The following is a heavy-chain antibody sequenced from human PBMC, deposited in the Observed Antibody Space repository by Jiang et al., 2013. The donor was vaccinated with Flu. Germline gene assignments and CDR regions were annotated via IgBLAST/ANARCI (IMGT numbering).Heavy chain of an antibody. CDR2: IYPGDSDT. V-gene: IGHV5-51*03. CDR3: ASSYYYGSGSYPDFDY. J-gene: IGHJ4*02. Sequence: VQLVESGAEVKKPGESLKISCKGSGYSFTSYWIGWVRQMPGKGLEWMGIIYPGDSDTRYSPSFQGQVTISADKSISTAYLQWSSLKASDTAMYYCASSYYYGSGSYPDFDYWGQGTLVTVSS. D-gene: IGHD3-10*01. CDR1: GYSFTSYW.